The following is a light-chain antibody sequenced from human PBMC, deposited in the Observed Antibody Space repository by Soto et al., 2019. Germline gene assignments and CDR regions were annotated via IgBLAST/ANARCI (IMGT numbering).Light chain of an antibody. CDR3: QQYNNYFT. CDR2: KAS. CDR1: QSINGW. V-gene: IGKV1-5*03. J-gene: IGKJ4*01. Sequence: DIQMTQSPSTLSASVGDRVTITCRASQSINGWLAWYQQKPGKAPKLLIYKASSLESGVPSRFSGSGSGTEFTLTISSLLPDDFATYYCQQYNNYFTFGGGTKV.